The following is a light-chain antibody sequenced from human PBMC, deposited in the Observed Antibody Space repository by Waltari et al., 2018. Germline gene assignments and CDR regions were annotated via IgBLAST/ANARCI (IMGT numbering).Light chain of an antibody. CDR1: QSVSSN. J-gene: IGKJ4*01. CDR2: GAS. V-gene: IGKV3-15*01. CDR3: QQYNNWPLT. Sequence: EIVMTQSPATLSVSPGDRATLSYRASQSVSSNLAWYQQKPGQAPRLLIYGASTRATGIPARFSGSGSGTEFTLTISSMQSEDFAVYYCQQYNNWPLTFGGGTKVEIK.